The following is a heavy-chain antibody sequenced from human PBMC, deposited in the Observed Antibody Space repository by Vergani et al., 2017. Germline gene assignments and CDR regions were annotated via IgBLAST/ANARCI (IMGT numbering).Heavy chain of an antibody. CDR1: GFTFSSYG. CDR3: ARDRTHYYMDV. CDR2: IWYDGSNK. V-gene: IGHV3-33*01. J-gene: IGHJ6*03. Sequence: QVQLVESGGGVVQPGRSLRLSCAASGFTFSSYGMHWVRQAPGKGLEWVAVIWYDGSNKYYADSVKGRFTISRDNSKNTLYLQMNSLRAEDTAVYYCARDRTHYYMDVWGKGTTVTVSS. D-gene: IGHD1-14*01.